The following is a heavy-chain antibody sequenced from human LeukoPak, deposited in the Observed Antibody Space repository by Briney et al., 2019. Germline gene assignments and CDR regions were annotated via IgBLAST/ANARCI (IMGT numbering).Heavy chain of an antibody. D-gene: IGHD2-2*01. CDR2: IIPILGIA. J-gene: IGHJ5*02. CDR1: GYTFTGYY. CDR3: ARILGYCSSTSCGNWFDP. V-gene: IGHV1-69*02. Sequence: ASVKVSCKASGYTFTGYYMHWVRQAPGQGLEWMGRIIPILGIANYAQKFQGRVTITADKSTSTAYMELSSLRSEDTAVYYCARILGYCSSTSCGNWFDPWGQGTLVTVSS.